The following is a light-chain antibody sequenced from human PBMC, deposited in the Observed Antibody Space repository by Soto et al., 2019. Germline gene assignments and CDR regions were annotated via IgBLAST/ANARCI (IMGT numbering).Light chain of an antibody. Sequence: EIVMTQSPATLSVSPGERATLSCRASQSVSSNLAWYQQKPGQAPRLLIYGASTRATGIPARFSGSGSGTEFTLTISSLQSEDFAVYYCQQYNNWPPWTFGQGTKAAIK. CDR1: QSVSSN. J-gene: IGKJ1*01. V-gene: IGKV3-15*01. CDR2: GAS. CDR3: QQYNNWPPWT.